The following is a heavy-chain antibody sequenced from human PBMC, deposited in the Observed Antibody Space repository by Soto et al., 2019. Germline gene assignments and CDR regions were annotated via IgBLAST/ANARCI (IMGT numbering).Heavy chain of an antibody. V-gene: IGHV1-69*01. CDR2: IIPIFGTA. CDR1: GGTFSSYA. J-gene: IGHJ4*02. CDR3: ASLIEVGASSSWPGD. Sequence: QVQLVQSGAEVKKPGSSVKVSCKASGGTFSSYAISWVRQAPGQGLEWMGGIIPIFGTANYAQKFQVRVTSTAVESTSTAYRELRSVRSEDRGVYYCASLIEVGASSSWPGDWGQGTLVTVSS. D-gene: IGHD6-13*01.